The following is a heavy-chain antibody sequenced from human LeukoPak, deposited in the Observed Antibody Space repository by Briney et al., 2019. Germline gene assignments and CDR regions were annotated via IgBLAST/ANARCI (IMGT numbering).Heavy chain of an antibody. CDR1: GGSFSGYY. Sequence: SETLSLTCAVYGGSFSGYYWSWIRQPPGKGLEWIGEINHSGSTNYNPSLKSRVTISVDTSKNQFSLKLSSVTAADTAVYYCARGATPGSESRNWFDPWGQGTLVTVSS. CDR3: ARGATPGSESRNWFDP. D-gene: IGHD3-10*01. J-gene: IGHJ5*02. V-gene: IGHV4-34*01. CDR2: INHSGST.